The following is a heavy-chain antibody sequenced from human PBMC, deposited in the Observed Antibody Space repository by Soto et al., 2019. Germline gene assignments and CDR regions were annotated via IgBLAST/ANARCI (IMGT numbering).Heavy chain of an antibody. CDR3: ARGQGEIAAAGVHFDY. Sequence: GGSLRLSCAASGFTFSSYSMNWVRQAPGKGLEWVSYISSSSSTIYYADSVKGRFTISRDNAKNSLYLQMNSLRDEDTAVYYCARGQGEIAAAGVHFDYWGQGTLVTVSS. V-gene: IGHV3-48*02. CDR2: ISSSSSTI. D-gene: IGHD6-13*01. J-gene: IGHJ4*02. CDR1: GFTFSSYS.